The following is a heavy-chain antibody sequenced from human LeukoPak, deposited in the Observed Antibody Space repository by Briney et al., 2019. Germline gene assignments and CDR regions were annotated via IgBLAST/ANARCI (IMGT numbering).Heavy chain of an antibody. CDR2: IVVGSGNT. J-gene: IGHJ6*02. CDR3: AAQLSYYDFWSGYFGRYGMDV. CDR1: GFTFTSSA. D-gene: IGHD3-3*01. Sequence: SVKVSCKASGFTFTSSAMQWVRQARGQRLEWIGWIVVGSGNTNYAQKFQERVTITRDMSTSTAYMELSSLRSEDTAVYYCAAQLSYYDFWSGYFGRYGMDVWGQGTTVTVSS. V-gene: IGHV1-58*02.